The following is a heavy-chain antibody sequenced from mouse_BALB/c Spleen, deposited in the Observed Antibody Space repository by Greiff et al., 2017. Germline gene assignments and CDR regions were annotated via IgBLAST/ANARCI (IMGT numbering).Heavy chain of an antibody. CDR2: IWGGGST. CDR3: AKHNYYGSNYAMDY. D-gene: IGHD1-1*01. Sequence: VKLQESGPGLVAPSQSLSITCTVSGFSLTDYGVSWIRQPPGKGLEWLGVIWGGGSTYYNSALKSRLSISKDNSKSQVFLKMNSLQTDDTAMYYCAKHNYYGSNYAMDYWGQGTSVTVSS. CDR1: GFSLTDYG. J-gene: IGHJ4*01. V-gene: IGHV2-6-5*01.